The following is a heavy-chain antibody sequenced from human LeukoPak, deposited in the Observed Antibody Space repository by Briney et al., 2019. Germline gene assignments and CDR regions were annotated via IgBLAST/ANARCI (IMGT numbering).Heavy chain of an antibody. CDR1: GFTFSSYA. Sequence: GGSLRLSCAASGFTFSSYAMTWVRQAPGKGLEWVSIISGSGGSTYYADSVKGRFTISRDNSKNTLYLQMTSLGAEDTAVYYCARDRRVDGDPIDYWGQGTLVIVSS. CDR3: ARDRRVDGDPIDY. CDR2: ISGSGGST. J-gene: IGHJ4*02. D-gene: IGHD4-17*01. V-gene: IGHV3-23*01.